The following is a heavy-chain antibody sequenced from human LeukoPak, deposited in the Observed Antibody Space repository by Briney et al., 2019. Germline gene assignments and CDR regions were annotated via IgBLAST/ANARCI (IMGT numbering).Heavy chain of an antibody. CDR1: GYSFTSYW. V-gene: IGHV5-51*01. CDR2: IYPGDSDT. D-gene: IGHD1-26*01. Sequence: PGESLKISCRGSGYSFTSYWIGWVRQMPGKGLEWMGIIYPGDSDTRYSPSFQGQVTISADKSISTAYLQWSSLKASDTAMYYCARRGSYPPNYYYYYGMDVWGQGTTVTVSS. J-gene: IGHJ6*02. CDR3: ARRGSYPPNYYYYYGMDV.